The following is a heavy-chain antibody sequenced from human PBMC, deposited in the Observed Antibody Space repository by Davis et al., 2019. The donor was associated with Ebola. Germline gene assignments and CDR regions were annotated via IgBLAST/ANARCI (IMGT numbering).Heavy chain of an antibody. J-gene: IGHJ3*02. CDR1: GFTFSSFA. CDR3: ARSHGTINDYGADGTPPLDAFDI. Sequence: GESLKISCSTSGFTFSSFAMSWVRQAPGKGLESVATMNGTSSVTFYALSVKGRFTISRDNAKKTLYLQMSGLRVEDTAIFYCARSHGTINDYGADGTPPLDAFDIWGQGTMVTVSS. V-gene: IGHV3-23*01. D-gene: IGHD4-17*01. CDR2: MNGTSSVT.